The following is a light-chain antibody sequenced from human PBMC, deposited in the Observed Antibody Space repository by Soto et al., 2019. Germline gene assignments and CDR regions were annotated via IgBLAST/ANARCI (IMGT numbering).Light chain of an antibody. V-gene: IGKV3D-20*01. J-gene: IGKJ5*01. CDR2: DAS. CDR3: KHYGSSPT. Sequence: EIVLTQSPATLSLSPGERATLSCGASQSVRNSYLGWYQRKPGLAPRLLIYDASSRATGIPDRFIGSESGTDFTLTISRLEPEDFAVYYCKHYGSSPTVGRGTQLEIK. CDR1: QSVRNSY.